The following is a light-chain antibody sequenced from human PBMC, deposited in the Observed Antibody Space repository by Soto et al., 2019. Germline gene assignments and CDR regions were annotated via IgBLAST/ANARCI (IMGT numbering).Light chain of an antibody. CDR3: CSYVGSGNWV. J-gene: IGLJ3*02. CDR1: SSDVGSYNR. V-gene: IGLV2-23*01. Sequence: QSALTQPASVSGSPGQSITISCTGTSSDVGSYNRVSWYQHHPGKGPKLMIYEGSNRPSGVSDRFYGSKSGNTASLTISGLQAEDEADYYCCSYVGSGNWVFGGGTKVTVL. CDR2: EGS.